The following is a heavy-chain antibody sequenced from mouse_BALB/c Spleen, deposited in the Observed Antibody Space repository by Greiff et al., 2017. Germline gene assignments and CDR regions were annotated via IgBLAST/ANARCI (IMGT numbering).Heavy chain of an antibody. Sequence: QVQLQQPGAELVKPGASVKMSCKASGYTFTSYNMHWVKQTPGQGLEWIGAIYPGNGDTSYNQKFKGKATLTADKSSSTAYMQLSSLTSEDSAVYYCARRNYDGAWFAYWGQGTLVTVSA. CDR3: ARRNYDGAWFAY. CDR1: GYTFTSYN. V-gene: IGHV1-12*01. J-gene: IGHJ3*01. D-gene: IGHD2-4*01. CDR2: IYPGNGDT.